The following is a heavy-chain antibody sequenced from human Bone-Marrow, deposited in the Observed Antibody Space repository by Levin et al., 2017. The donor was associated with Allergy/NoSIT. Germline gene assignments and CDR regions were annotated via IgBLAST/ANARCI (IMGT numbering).Heavy chain of an antibody. J-gene: IGHJ4*02. V-gene: IGHV1-8*01. CDR2: MYPNSDNA. D-gene: IGHD5-12*01. Sequence: TPGGSLRLSCKTSGYTFTSFDINWVRQATGQGLEWMGWMYPNSDNAGYAQKFQGRVTMTRNTSISTAYMELSSLRSEDTAIYYCARGELGSGYLFDYWGQGTLVTVSS. CDR3: ARGELGSGYLFDY. CDR1: GYTFTSFD.